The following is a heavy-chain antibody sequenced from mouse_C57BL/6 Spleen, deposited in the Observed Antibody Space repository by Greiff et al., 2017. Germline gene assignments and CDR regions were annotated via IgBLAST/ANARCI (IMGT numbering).Heavy chain of an antibody. D-gene: IGHD2-1*01. CDR2: IYPRSGNT. J-gene: IGHJ4*01. CDR3: ARRYGNYGMHY. V-gene: IGHV1-81*01. Sequence: VQLQQSGAELARPGASVKLSCKASGYTFTSYGISWVKQSTGQGLEWIGEIYPRSGNTYYNEKFKGKATLTADKSYSTAYIELRSLTSEVSAVYFCARRYGNYGMHYWGQGTSVTVSS. CDR1: GYTFTSYG.